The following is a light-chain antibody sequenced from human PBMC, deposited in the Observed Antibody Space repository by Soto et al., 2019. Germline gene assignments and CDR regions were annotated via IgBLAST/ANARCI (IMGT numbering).Light chain of an antibody. CDR1: QSVGSNY. CDR3: QQYNYSPWT. V-gene: IGKV3-20*01. J-gene: IGKJ1*01. CDR2: GAS. Sequence: EILFTQSPAALSLSPGERATLSCRASQSVGSNYLAWYQQKPGQAPRLLIYGASSRATGIPDRFSGGGSGTDFTLTISRLEPEDFAVYYCQQYNYSPWTYGQGTKVAIK.